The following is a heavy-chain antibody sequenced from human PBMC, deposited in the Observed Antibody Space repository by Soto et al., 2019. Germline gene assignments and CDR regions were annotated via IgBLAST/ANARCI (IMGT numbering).Heavy chain of an antibody. CDR2: ISAYNDNT. V-gene: IGHV1-18*04. Sequence: GASVKVSCKASGYTFTSYGISWVRQAPGQGLEWMGWISAYNDNTNYAQKLQGRVTMTTDTSTSTAYMELRSLRSDDTAVYYCARIHPLRFLEWLSTENYYYYGMDVWGQGTTVTVSS. CDR1: GYTFTSYG. CDR3: ARIHPLRFLEWLSTENYYYYGMDV. J-gene: IGHJ6*02. D-gene: IGHD3-3*01.